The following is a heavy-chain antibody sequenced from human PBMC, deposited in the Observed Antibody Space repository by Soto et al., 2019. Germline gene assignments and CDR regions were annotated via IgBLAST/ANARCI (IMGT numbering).Heavy chain of an antibody. CDR1: GYTFTSND. D-gene: IGHD2-8*01. Sequence: QVQLVQSGAEVKKPGASVKVSCKASGYTFTSNDINWVRQATGQGLERMGWMNPNSGKTVYAQKFQCRVTMTRNTSSGNHYRGRSSLRSEHPGMYYSARSLLVYCTIGICRSGRFDPRGKGTLVTVSS. J-gene: IGHJ5*02. V-gene: IGHV1-8*01. CDR3: ARSLLVYCTIGICRSGRFDP. CDR2: MNPNSGKT.